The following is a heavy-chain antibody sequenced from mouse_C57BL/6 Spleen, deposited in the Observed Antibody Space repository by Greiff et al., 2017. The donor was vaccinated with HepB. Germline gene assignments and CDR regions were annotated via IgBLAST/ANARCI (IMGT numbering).Heavy chain of an antibody. CDR3: ARGGSAQPYFDY. V-gene: IGHV1-55*01. D-gene: IGHD3-2*02. CDR1: GYTFTSYW. J-gene: IGHJ2*01. CDR2: IYPGSGTT. Sequence: QVQLQQSGAELVKPGASVKMSCKASGYTFTSYWITWVKQRPGQGLEWIGEIYPGSGTTNYNQKFKGKATLTVDPASSTAYMQLSSLTSEDSAVYYCARGGSAQPYFDYWGQGTTLTVSS.